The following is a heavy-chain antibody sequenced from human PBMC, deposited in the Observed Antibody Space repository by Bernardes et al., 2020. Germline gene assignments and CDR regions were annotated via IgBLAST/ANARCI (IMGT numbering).Heavy chain of an antibody. CDR3: AKDLYYDFWSGYYTGGSYYGMDV. V-gene: IGHV3-30*18. Sequence: SLILSCAASGFTFSSYGMHWVRQAPGKGLEWVAVISYDGSNKYYADSVKGRFTISRDNSKNTLYLQMNSLRAEDTAVYYCAKDLYYDFWSGYYTGGSYYGMDVWGQGTTVTVSS. CDR1: GFTFSSYG. CDR2: ISYDGSNK. D-gene: IGHD3-3*01. J-gene: IGHJ6*02.